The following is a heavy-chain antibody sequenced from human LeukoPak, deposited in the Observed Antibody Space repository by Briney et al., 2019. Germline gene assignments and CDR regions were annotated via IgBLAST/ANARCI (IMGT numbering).Heavy chain of an antibody. V-gene: IGHV4-39*07. Sequence: SETLSLTCTVSGGSISSSNYYWGWIRQPPGTGLEWIGSIYYSGSTYYSPSLKSRVTISVDTSKNQFSLKLCSVTAADTAVYYCARAFGESIIPAYYYYYYMDVWGKGTTVTVSS. J-gene: IGHJ6*03. CDR1: GGSISSSNYY. D-gene: IGHD3-10*01. CDR2: IYYSGST. CDR3: ARAFGESIIPAYYYYYYMDV.